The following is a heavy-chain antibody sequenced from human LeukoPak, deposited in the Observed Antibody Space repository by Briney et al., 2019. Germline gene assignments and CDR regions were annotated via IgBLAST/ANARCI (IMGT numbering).Heavy chain of an antibody. D-gene: IGHD3-3*01. CDR2: INHSGST. J-gene: IGHJ4*02. CDR3: ASAYYDFWSGYPPPPYYFDY. V-gene: IGHV4-34*01. CDR1: GGSFSGYY. Sequence: SETLSLTCAVYGGSFSGYYWSWIRQPPGKGLEWIGEINHSGSTNYNPSLKSRVTIPVDTSKNQFSLKLSSVTAADTAVYYCASAYYDFWSGYPPPPYYFDYWGQGTLVTVSS.